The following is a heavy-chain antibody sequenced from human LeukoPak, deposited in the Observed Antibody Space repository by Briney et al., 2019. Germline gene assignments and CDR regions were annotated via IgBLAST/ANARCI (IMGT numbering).Heavy chain of an antibody. CDR1: GYTFTDYY. D-gene: IGHD6-13*01. CDR2: INPKSGGT. J-gene: IGHJ4*02. CDR3: ATWGSTWCDY. Sequence: ASVTVSCKASGYTFTDYYLHRVRQAPGQGLEWMAWINPKSGGTHYAQKYQGRVTMTRDTSISTAYMELSRLRSDDTAVYYCATWGSTWCDYWGQGTLVTVSS. V-gene: IGHV1-2*02.